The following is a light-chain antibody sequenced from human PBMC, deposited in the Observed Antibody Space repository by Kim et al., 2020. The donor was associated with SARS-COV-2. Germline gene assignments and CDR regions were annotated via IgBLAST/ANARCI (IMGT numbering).Light chain of an antibody. J-gene: IGLJ3*02. CDR2: GHN. Sequence: SSELTQDPAVSVALGQTVRITCQGDSLRSYYAAWYRQKPGQAPVLVIYGHNSRPSGIPDRFSGSNSGTTAPLTITGAQAEDEADYYCYSRDNSGDHWVFGGGTQLTVL. CDR1: SLRSYY. CDR3: YSRDNSGDHWV. V-gene: IGLV3-19*01.